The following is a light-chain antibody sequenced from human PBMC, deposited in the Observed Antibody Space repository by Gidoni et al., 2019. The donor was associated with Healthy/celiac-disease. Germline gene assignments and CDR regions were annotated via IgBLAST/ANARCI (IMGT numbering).Light chain of an antibody. V-gene: IGKV3-20*01. CDR2: GAS. J-gene: IGKJ1*01. CDR1: PSVSSSY. Sequence: IALTQSPGTLSLSPGERATLSCRASPSVSSSYLAWYQQKPGQAPRLLIYGASSRATGIPDRLSGSGSGTDFTLTISRLEPEDFAVYYCQQYGSSSWTFGQGTKVEIK. CDR3: QQYGSSSWT.